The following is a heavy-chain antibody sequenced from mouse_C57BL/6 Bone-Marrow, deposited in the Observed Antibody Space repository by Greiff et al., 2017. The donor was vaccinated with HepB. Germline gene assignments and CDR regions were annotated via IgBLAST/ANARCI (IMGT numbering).Heavy chain of an antibody. CDR2: IDPETGGT. J-gene: IGHJ2*01. Sequence: QVQLQQSGAELVRPGASVTLSCKASGYTFTDYEMHWVKQTPVHGLEWIGAIDPETGGTAYNQKFKGKAILTADKSSSTAYMELRSLTSEDSAVYYCTNGYYCASDYWGQGTTLTVSS. D-gene: IGHD2-3*01. CDR1: GYTFTDYE. CDR3: TNGYYCASDY. V-gene: IGHV1-15*01.